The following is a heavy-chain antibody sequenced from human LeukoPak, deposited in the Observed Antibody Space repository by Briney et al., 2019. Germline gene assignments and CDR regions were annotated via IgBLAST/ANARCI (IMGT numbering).Heavy chain of an antibody. Sequence: GGSLRLSCAASGFTFSSYWMHWVRQAPGKGLVWVSHINGDGSTTSYADSVEGRFTISRDNAKNTVYLQMNSLRAEDTAVYYCARDSYSSSWYGDWFDPWGQGTLVTVSS. CDR1: GFTFSSYW. D-gene: IGHD6-13*01. CDR3: ARDSYSSSWYGDWFDP. CDR2: INGDGSTT. V-gene: IGHV3-74*01. J-gene: IGHJ5*02.